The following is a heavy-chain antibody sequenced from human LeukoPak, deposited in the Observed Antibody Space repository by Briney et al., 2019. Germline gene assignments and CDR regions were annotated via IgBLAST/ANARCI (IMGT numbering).Heavy chain of an antibody. D-gene: IGHD3-22*01. J-gene: IGHJ4*02. Sequence: ASVTVSCTASGYTFTSYYMHWVRQAPGQGLEWMGIINPSGGSTSYAQKFQGRVTMTRDTSTSTVYMELSSLRSEDTAVYYCARDQYYYDSSGYYLDYWGQGTLVTVSS. CDR3: ARDQYYYDSSGYYLDY. CDR1: GYTFTSYY. V-gene: IGHV1-46*01. CDR2: INPSGGST.